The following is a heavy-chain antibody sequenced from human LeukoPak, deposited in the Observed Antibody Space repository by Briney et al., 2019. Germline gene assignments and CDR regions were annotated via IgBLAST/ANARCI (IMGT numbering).Heavy chain of an antibody. CDR1: GGSISSGGYY. V-gene: IGHV4-31*03. CDR2: IYYSGST. J-gene: IGHJ6*02. D-gene: IGHD6-6*01. Sequence: PSETLSLTCTVSGGSISSGGYYWSWIRQHPGKGLEWIGYIYYSGSTYHNPSLKSRVTISVDTSKNQFSLKLSSVTAADTAVYYCARGPSSIAAISYYYYGMDVWGQGTTVTVSS. CDR3: ARGPSSIAAISYYYYGMDV.